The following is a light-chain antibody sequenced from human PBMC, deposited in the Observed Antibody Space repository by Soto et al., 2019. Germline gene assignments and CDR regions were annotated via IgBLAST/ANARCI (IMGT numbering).Light chain of an antibody. CDR3: SSYTSSSTPYV. V-gene: IGLV2-14*01. Sequence: QSALRQPASVSGSPGQSVTISCTGTSSDVGAYDLVCWYQQHPGKAPKLMIYDVSNRPSGVSNRFSGSKSGNTASLTISGLQAEDEADYYCSSYTSSSTPYVFGTGTKATVL. CDR1: SSDVGAYDL. CDR2: DVS. J-gene: IGLJ1*01.